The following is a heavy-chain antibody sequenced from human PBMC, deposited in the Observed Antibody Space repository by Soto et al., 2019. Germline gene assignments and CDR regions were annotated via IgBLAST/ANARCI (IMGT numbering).Heavy chain of an antibody. V-gene: IGHV4-59*08. CDR2: IYYSGST. D-gene: IGHD6-6*01. CDR3: ASFSSSLAEFDY. Sequence: SETLSLTCTVSGGSISSYYWSWIRQPPGKGLEWIGYIYYSGSTNYNPSLKSRVTISVDTSKNQFSLKLSSVTAADTAVYYCASFSSSLAEFDYWGQGTLVTVSS. CDR1: GGSISSYY. J-gene: IGHJ4*02.